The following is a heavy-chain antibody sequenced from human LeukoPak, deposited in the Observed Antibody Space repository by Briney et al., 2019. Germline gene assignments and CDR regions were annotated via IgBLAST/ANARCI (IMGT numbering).Heavy chain of an antibody. CDR2: IIPILGIA. V-gene: IGHV1-69*04. CDR1: GGTFSSYA. D-gene: IGHD6-13*01. Sequence: SVKVSCKASGGTFSSYAISWVRQAPGQGLEWMGRIIPILGIANYAQKFQGRVTITADKSTSTAYMELSSLRSEDTAVYYCARGGEAYSSSWYVRTANWFDPWGQGTLVTVSS. J-gene: IGHJ5*02. CDR3: ARGGEAYSSSWYVRTANWFDP.